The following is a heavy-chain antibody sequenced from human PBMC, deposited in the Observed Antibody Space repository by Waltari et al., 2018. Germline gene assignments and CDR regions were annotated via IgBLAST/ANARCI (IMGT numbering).Heavy chain of an antibody. V-gene: IGHV4-61*02. Sequence: QVQLQESGPGLVKPSETLSLTCTVSGGSISSGSYSWNWIRQPAGRGLEWVGRFVPSGVANYKPAVKTRVTISLDTSKNQLSLNLASVTAADTAVYYCARGVTGPYYGGGYWGQGTLVTVSS. CDR3: ARGVTGPYYGGGY. CDR2: FVPSGVA. CDR1: GGSISSGSYS. J-gene: IGHJ4*02. D-gene: IGHD1-20*01.